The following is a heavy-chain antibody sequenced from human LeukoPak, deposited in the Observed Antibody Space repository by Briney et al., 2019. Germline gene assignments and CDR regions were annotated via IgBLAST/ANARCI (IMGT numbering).Heavy chain of an antibody. CDR1: GGTLSSYA. J-gene: IGHJ6*02. Sequence: SVKVSCKAFGGTLSSYAISWVRQAPGQGLECMGRIIPILDIATYAQKFQGRVTITADKSTSTAYMELSSLSSEDTAVYYCARDQGVTDPPPYGLDVWGQGTTVTVSS. CDR2: IIPILDIA. D-gene: IGHD3-10*01. V-gene: IGHV1-69*04. CDR3: ARDQGVTDPPPYGLDV.